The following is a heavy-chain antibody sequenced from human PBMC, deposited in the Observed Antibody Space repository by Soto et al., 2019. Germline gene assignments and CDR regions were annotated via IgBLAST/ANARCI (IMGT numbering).Heavy chain of an antibody. Sequence: EVQLLESGGGLVQPGGSLRLSCAASGFTFSSYAMSWVRQAPGKGLEWVSAIVGSGDGTYHADSVKGRFTISRDNSKNTLYLQMNRLRAEDTAVYYCAKGLGSGSYAATDYWGQGTLVTVSS. V-gene: IGHV3-23*01. CDR1: GFTFSSYA. J-gene: IGHJ4*02. CDR2: IVGSGDGT. D-gene: IGHD1-26*01. CDR3: AKGLGSGSYAATDY.